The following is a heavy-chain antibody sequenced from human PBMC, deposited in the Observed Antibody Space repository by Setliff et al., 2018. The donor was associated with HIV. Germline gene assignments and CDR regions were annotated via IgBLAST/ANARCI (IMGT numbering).Heavy chain of an antibody. CDR1: GGSFSAFS. J-gene: IGHJ6*02. CDR2: ISGYNADT. CDR3: ARDNVRGPTNAMDV. V-gene: IGHV1-18*01. Sequence: ASVKVSCKTSGGSFSAFSINWVRQAPGQGLEWMGGISGYNADTDYAQKFQGRVSMTTDISTNTAYMELRSLRSDDTAVYYCARDNVRGPTNAMDVWGQGTTVTVSS. D-gene: IGHD3-10*01.